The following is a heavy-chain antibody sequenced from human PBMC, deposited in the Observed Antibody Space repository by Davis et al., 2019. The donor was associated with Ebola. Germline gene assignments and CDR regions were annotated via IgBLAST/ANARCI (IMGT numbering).Heavy chain of an antibody. V-gene: IGHV3-21*01. CDR3: AGVVLWFGIALDYYYGMDV. CDR2: ISISSSYI. Sequence: GESLKIFCAASGFTFSSYSMNWVRQAPGKGPEWVSSISISSSYIYFADSVKGRFTISRDNAKNSLYLQMNSLRAEDTAVYYCAGVVLWFGIALDYYYGMDVWGQGTTVTVSS. J-gene: IGHJ6*02. D-gene: IGHD3-10*01. CDR1: GFTFSSYS.